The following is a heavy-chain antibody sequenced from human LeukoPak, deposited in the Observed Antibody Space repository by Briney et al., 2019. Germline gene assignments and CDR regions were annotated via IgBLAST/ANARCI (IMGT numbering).Heavy chain of an antibody. CDR1: GGSFSGYY. CDR3: ARWEGSSSRRRFDY. CDR2: INHSGST. Sequence: SETLSLTCAVYGGSFSGYYWSWVRQPPGKGLEWIGEINHSGSTNYNPSLKSRVTISVDTSKNQFSLKLSSVTAADPAVYYCARWEGSSSRRRFDYWGQGTLVTVSS. J-gene: IGHJ4*02. D-gene: IGHD6-13*01. V-gene: IGHV4-34*01.